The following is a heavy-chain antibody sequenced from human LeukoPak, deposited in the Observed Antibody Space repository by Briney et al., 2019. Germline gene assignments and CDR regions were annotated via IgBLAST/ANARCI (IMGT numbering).Heavy chain of an antibody. J-gene: IGHJ3*02. CDR3: AKDNSGRGHSYGDDAFDI. CDR2: IWYDGSNK. Sequence: PGGSLRLSCAASGFTFSSYGMHWVRQAPGKGLEWVAVIWYDGSNKYYADSVKGRFTISRDNSKNTLYLQMNSLRAEDTAVYYCAKDNSGRGHSYGDDAFDIWGQGTMVTVSS. D-gene: IGHD5-18*01. CDR1: GFTFSSYG. V-gene: IGHV3-33*06.